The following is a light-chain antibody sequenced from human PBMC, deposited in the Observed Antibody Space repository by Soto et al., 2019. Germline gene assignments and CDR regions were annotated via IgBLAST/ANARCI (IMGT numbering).Light chain of an antibody. CDR2: DAS. J-gene: IGKJ1*01. CDR3: QQYNSYSGT. V-gene: IGKV1-5*01. Sequence: DVQMTQSPSTLSASVGDRVTITCRASQSISSWLAWYQQKPGKAPKLLIYDASSLESGVPSRFSGSGSGTECTLTISSLQADDFATYCCQQYNSYSGTFGQGTKVEIK. CDR1: QSISSW.